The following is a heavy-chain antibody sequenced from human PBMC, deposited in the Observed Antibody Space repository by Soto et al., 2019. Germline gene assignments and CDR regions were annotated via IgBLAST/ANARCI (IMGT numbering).Heavy chain of an antibody. D-gene: IGHD3-10*01. V-gene: IGHV4-39*01. Sequence: SETLSLTCTVSGGSISSSSYYWGWIRQPPGKGLEWIGSIYYSGSTYYNPSLKSRVTISVDTSKNQFSLELSSVTAADTAVYYCARGGSGSYYYYYYYMDVWGKGTTVTVSS. CDR2: IYYSGST. J-gene: IGHJ6*03. CDR1: GGSISSSSYY. CDR3: ARGGSGSYYYYYYYMDV.